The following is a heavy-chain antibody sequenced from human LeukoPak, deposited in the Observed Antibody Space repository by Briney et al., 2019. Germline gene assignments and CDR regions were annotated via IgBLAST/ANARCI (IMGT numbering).Heavy chain of an antibody. V-gene: IGHV1-18*01. CDR2: ISAYNGNT. D-gene: IGHD2-8*01. Sequence: GASVKVSCKXSGYTFTSYGISWVRQAPGQGLEWMGWISAYNGNTNYAQKLQGRVTMTTDTSTSTAYMELRSLRSDDTAVYYCARDIPLMVYAIPDAFDIWGQGTMVTVSS. CDR1: GYTFTSYG. J-gene: IGHJ3*02. CDR3: ARDIPLMVYAIPDAFDI.